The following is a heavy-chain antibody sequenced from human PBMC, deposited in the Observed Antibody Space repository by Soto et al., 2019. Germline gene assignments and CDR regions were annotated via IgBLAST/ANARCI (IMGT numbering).Heavy chain of an antibody. Sequence: GGSLRLSCEASGFTFSVYVMNWVRQAPGKGLEWVSIIKPNDIRTNYADSVRGRFTISRDNSKNTLYLQMNSLRAEDMAIYYCTRSLPTSGDRSYYGLDVWGQGTTVTVSS. CDR3: TRSLPTSGDRSYYGLDV. J-gene: IGHJ6*02. CDR2: IKPNDIRT. V-gene: IGHV3-23*01. CDR1: GFTFSVYV. D-gene: IGHD2-21*01.